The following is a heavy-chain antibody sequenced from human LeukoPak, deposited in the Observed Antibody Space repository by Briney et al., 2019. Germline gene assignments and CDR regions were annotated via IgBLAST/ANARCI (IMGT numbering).Heavy chain of an antibody. CDR1: GGSISSYY. J-gene: IGHJ3*02. CDR2: IYTSGST. V-gene: IGHV4-4*07. CDR3: ASTSWSSGAFDI. D-gene: IGHD2-2*01. Sequence: ASETLSLTCTVSGGSISSYYWSWIRQPAGKGLEWIGRIYTSGSTNYNPSLKSRVTMSVDTSKNQFSLKLSSVTAADTAVYYCASTSWSSGAFDIWGQGTMVTVSS.